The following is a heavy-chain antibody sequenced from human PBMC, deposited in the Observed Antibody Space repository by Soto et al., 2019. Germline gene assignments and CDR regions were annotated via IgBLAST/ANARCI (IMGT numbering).Heavy chain of an antibody. Sequence: QVQLVESGGGVVQPGRSLRLSCAASGFTLSNYPMHWVRQAPGKGLEWVAVISYDGNNQYYADSVKGRFTISRDNSKNTPYLQMNSLRVEDTAVYYCARDRARTSGYYFGNFQRWGQGTLGTVSS. V-gene: IGHV3-30-3*01. CDR2: ISYDGNNQ. J-gene: IGHJ1*01. CDR1: GFTLSNYP. CDR3: ARDRARTSGYYFGNFQR. D-gene: IGHD3-22*01.